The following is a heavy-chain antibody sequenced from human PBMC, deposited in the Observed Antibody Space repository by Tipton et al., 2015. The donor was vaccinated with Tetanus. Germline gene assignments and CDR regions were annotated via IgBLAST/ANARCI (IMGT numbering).Heavy chain of an antibody. D-gene: IGHD2-8*02. CDR3: ARATSTGPAYNWFDP. CDR1: GVSMRSSTYF. CDR2: IFYTGSS. V-gene: IGHV4-61*05. Sequence: TLSLTCAVSGVSMRSSTYFWGWIRQPPGKGLEWIGHIFYTGSSHYNPSFESRVTISIDRSKNQLSLKLTSVTAADTAVYYCARATSTGPAYNWFDPWGQGTLVTVSS. J-gene: IGHJ5*02.